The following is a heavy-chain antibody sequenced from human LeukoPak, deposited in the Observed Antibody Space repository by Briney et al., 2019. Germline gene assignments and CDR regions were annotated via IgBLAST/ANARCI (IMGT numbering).Heavy chain of an antibody. CDR3: AREPRYYDSSGHSDY. CDR2: INSDGSST. J-gene: IGHJ4*02. Sequence: PGGSLRLSCAASGFTFSSYWMHWVRQAPGKGPVWVSRINSDGSSTSYADSVKGRFTISRDNAKNTLYLQMNSLRAEDTAVYYCAREPRYYDSSGHSDYWGQGTLVTVSS. CDR1: GFTFSSYW. D-gene: IGHD3-22*01. V-gene: IGHV3-74*01.